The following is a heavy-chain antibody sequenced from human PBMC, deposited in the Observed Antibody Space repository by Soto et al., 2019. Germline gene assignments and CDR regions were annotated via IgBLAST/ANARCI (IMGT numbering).Heavy chain of an antibody. V-gene: IGHV3-30*18. CDR3: AKFHAGPGEDY. Sequence: GGSLRLSCAASGFTFSSYGMHWVRQAPGKGLEWVAVISYDGSNKYYADSVKGRFTISRDNSKNTLYLQMNSLRAEDTAVYYCAKFHAGPGEDYWGQGTLVTVSS. D-gene: IGHD4-17*01. J-gene: IGHJ4*02. CDR2: ISYDGSNK. CDR1: GFTFSSYG.